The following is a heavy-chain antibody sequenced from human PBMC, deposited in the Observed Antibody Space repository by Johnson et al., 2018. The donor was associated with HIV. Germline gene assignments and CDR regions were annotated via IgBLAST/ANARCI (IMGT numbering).Heavy chain of an antibody. CDR2: ISYDGSNK. V-gene: IGHV3-30-3*01. CDR3: ARGDYGGNLDAFDI. Sequence: QEKLVESGGGVVQPGRSLRLSCAASGFTFSSYAMHWVRQAPGKGLEWVAVISYDGSNKYYADSVKGRFTISRDNSKNTLYLQMNSLRAEDTAVYYCARGDYGGNLDAFDIWGQGTMVTFSS. D-gene: IGHD4-23*01. J-gene: IGHJ3*02. CDR1: GFTFSSYA.